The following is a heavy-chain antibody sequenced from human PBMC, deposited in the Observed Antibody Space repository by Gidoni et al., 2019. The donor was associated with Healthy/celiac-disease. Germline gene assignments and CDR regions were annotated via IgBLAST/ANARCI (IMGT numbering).Heavy chain of an antibody. D-gene: IGHD2-15*01. Sequence: QLQLQESGPGLVKPSETLSLTCTVSGGSISSSSYYWGWIRQPPGKGLEWIGSIYYSGSTYYNPSLKSRVTISVDTSKNQFSLKLSSVTAADTAVYYCATSRTTRYCSGGSCYPYPFDYWGQGTLVTVSS. V-gene: IGHV4-39*01. CDR2: IYYSGST. J-gene: IGHJ4*02. CDR1: GGSISSSSYY. CDR3: ATSRTTRYCSGGSCYPYPFDY.